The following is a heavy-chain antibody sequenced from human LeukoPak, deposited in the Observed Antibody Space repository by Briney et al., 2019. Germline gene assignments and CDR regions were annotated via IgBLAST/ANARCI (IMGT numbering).Heavy chain of an antibody. CDR1: GFTFSSHL. D-gene: IGHD1-14*01. CDR3: VRKFATGD. Sequence: GGSLRLSRAASGFTFSSHLMHWVRQAQGTGLVWVSSVKSDGTATNYAGSVKGRFTISRDNAKNTLYLQMNRLRVEDTAVYYCVRKFATGDWGQGTLVTVSS. V-gene: IGHV3-74*01. CDR2: VKSDGTAT. J-gene: IGHJ4*02.